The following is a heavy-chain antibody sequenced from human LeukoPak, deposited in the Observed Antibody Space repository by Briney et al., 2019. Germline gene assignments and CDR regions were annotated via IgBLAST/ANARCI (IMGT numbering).Heavy chain of an antibody. Sequence: GGSLRLSCAVCGFTFSSYAMIWVRQAPGKGLEWVSAISGRGGSTYYADSVKGRFTISRDNSKNTLFLQMNSLRAEDTAVYYCVKETYSSGWYPYFDYWGQGTLVTVSS. CDR3: VKETYSSGWYPYFDY. CDR1: GFTFSSYA. CDR2: ISGRGGST. D-gene: IGHD6-19*01. J-gene: IGHJ4*02. V-gene: IGHV3-23*01.